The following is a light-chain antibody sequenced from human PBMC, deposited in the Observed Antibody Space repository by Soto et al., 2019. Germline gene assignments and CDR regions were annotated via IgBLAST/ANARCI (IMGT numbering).Light chain of an antibody. CDR3: SSYTISSTLV. V-gene: IGLV2-14*03. CDR2: DVS. CDR1: SSDVGFYNY. J-gene: IGLJ2*01. Sequence: QSALTQPASVSGSPGQSITISCTGTSSDVGFYNYVSWYQQHPGKAPKLMIYDVSNRPSGVSNRFSGSKSDNTASLTISGLQAEDEADYYCSSYTISSTLVFGGGTKVTVL.